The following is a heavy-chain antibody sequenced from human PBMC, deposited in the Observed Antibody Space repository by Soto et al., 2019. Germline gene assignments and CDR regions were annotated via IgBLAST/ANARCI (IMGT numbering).Heavy chain of an antibody. V-gene: IGHV5-51*01. D-gene: IGHD6-13*01. CDR1: GYSFSNYW. J-gene: IGHJ5*02. Sequence: GESLKVSCKGSGYSFSNYWIIWVRQMPGKGLEWMGIIYPGDSETKYSPSFQGQVTISADKSINTAYLQWISLKASDTAMYYCARRRAGNPDDWFDPWGQETLVTVSS. CDR3: ARRRAGNPDDWFDP. CDR2: IYPGDSET.